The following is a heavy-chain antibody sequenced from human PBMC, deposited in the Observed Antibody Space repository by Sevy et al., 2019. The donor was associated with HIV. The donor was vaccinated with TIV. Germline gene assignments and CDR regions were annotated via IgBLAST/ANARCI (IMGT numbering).Heavy chain of an antibody. CDR2: INPSGGST. D-gene: IGHD2-15*01. CDR1: GYTFTSYY. V-gene: IGHV1-46*01. Sequence: ASVKVSCKASGYTFTSYYMHWVRQAHGQGLEWMGIINPSGGSTSYAQKFQGRVTMTRDTSTSTVYMELSSLRSEDTAVYYCARGIYCSGGSCYNRRVGWFDPWGQGTLVTVSS. J-gene: IGHJ5*02. CDR3: ARGIYCSGGSCYNRRVGWFDP.